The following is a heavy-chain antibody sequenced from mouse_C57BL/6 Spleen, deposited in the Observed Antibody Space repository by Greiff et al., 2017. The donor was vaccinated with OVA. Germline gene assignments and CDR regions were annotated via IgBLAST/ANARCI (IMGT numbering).Heavy chain of an antibody. D-gene: IGHD2-5*01. Sequence: VQLKESGPELVKPGASVKMSCKASGYTFTDYNMHWVKQSHGKSLEWIGYINPNNGGTSYNQKFKGKATLTVNKSSSTAYMELRSLTSEDSAVYYCARWNSNYDYFDYWGQGTTLTVSS. CDR1: GYTFTDYN. CDR2: INPNNGGT. V-gene: IGHV1-22*01. J-gene: IGHJ2*01. CDR3: ARWNSNYDYFDY.